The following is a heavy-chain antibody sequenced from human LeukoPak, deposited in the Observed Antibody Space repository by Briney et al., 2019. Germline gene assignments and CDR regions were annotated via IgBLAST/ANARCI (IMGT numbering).Heavy chain of an antibody. D-gene: IGHD3-9*01. CDR3: ARRGYDSLSFDY. CDR1: GFTFSTFA. CDR2: IFPSGGKI. J-gene: IGHJ4*02. V-gene: IGHV3-21*01. Sequence: KPGGSLRLSCAASGFTFSTFAMIWVRQPPGKGLERVSSIFPSGGKIHYADSVKGRSTISRDNAKNSLYLQMNSLRAEDTAVYYCARRGYDSLSFDYWGQGTLVTVSS.